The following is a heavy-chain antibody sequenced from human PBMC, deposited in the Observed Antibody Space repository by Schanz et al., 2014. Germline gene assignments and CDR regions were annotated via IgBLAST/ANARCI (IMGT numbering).Heavy chain of an antibody. CDR2: IIPVLAIA. CDR1: GGTFNSYT. J-gene: IGHJ6*03. Sequence: QVQLVQSGAEVKKPGSSMKVSCKASGGTFNSYTINWVRQAPGQGLEWMGRIIPVLAIADYAQKFQGRVTITADKSTSTASMELSSLRSEDTAVYYCAGTYCSSTSCYTGYYYMDVWGKGTTVTVS. CDR3: AGTYCSSTSCYTGYYYMDV. D-gene: IGHD2-2*02. V-gene: IGHV1-69*02.